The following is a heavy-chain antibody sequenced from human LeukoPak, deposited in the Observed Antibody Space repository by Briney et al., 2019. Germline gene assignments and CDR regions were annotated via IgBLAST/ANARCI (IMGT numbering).Heavy chain of an antibody. CDR3: ARRVSYRVVVTATDFDY. D-gene: IGHD2-21*02. CDR2: IGSSSTHI. V-gene: IGHV3-21*01. CDR1: GFTFTSYY. Sequence: KTGRSLRLSCEASGFTFTSYYMNWVRQAPRRGLEWVSSIGSSSTHIYYPHSVKGRFTISRDNAKNSLYLQMNRLRAEATAVYYCARRVSYRVVVTATDFDYWGQGTLVTVSS. J-gene: IGHJ4*02.